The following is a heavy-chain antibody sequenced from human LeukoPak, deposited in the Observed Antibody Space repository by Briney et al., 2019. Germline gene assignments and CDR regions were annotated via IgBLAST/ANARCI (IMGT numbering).Heavy chain of an antibody. V-gene: IGHV3-30*18. D-gene: IGHD5-18*01. J-gene: IGHJ4*02. CDR2: ISYDRSNK. Sequence: WVSVISYDRSNKYYADSVKGPFTISRDNSKNTLYLQMNSLRAEDTAVYYCAKIVPGYSYAYWGQGTLVTVSS. CDR3: AKIVPGYSYAY.